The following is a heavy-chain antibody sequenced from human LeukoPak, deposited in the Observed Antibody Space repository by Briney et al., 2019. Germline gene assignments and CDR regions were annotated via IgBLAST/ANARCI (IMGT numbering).Heavy chain of an antibody. V-gene: IGHV3-64*02. CDR3: AKGYSSSWSSYYFDY. Sequence: PGGSLRLSCAASGFTFSSYAMHWVRQAPGKGLEYISAISSNGGSTCYADSVKGRFTISRDNSKNTLYLQMGSLRAEDMAVYYCAKGYSSSWSSYYFDYWGQGTLVTVSS. CDR2: ISSNGGST. J-gene: IGHJ4*02. CDR1: GFTFSSYA. D-gene: IGHD6-13*01.